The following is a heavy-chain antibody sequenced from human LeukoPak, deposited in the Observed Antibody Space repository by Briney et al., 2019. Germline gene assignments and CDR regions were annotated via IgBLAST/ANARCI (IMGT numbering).Heavy chain of an antibody. CDR1: GGTFSSYA. CDR2: IIPIFGTA. CDR3: ASRYSSGWYYNGLDY. V-gene: IGHV1-69*05. J-gene: IGHJ4*02. Sequence: SVKVSCMASGGTFSSYAISWVRQAPGQGLEWMGRIIPIFGTANYAQKFQGRVTITTDESTSTAYMGLSSLRSEDTAVYYCASRYSSGWYYNGLDYWGQGTLVTVSS. D-gene: IGHD6-19*01.